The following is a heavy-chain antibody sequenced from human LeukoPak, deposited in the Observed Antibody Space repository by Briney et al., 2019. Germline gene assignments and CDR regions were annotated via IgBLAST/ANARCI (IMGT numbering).Heavy chain of an antibody. CDR2: ISSSSSYI. V-gene: IGHV3-21*01. J-gene: IGHJ4*02. Sequence: NAGGSLRLSCAASGFTFSSYSMNWVRQAPGKGLEWVSSISSSSSYIYYADSVKGRSTISRDNAKNSLYLQMNSLRAEDTAVYYCARARAKGCSGGSCYLLDYWGQGTLVTVSS. CDR3: ARARAKGCSGGSCYLLDY. D-gene: IGHD2-15*01. CDR1: GFTFSSYS.